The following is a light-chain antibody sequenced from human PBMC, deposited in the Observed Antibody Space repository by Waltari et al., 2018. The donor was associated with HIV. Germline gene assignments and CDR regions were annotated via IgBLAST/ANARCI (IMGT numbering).Light chain of an antibody. CDR1: ALPKKS. CDR2: VDR. Sequence: SYQLTQPPSVSVSPGQNARITCSGDALPKKSAYSYPQKSGKAPVLVISVDRKRPSGIPERCSGSSSGTMATLTISGAQVEDEADYYCYSTDSSGNLVVFGGGTKLTVL. J-gene: IGLJ2*01. V-gene: IGLV3-10*01. CDR3: YSTDSSGNLVV.